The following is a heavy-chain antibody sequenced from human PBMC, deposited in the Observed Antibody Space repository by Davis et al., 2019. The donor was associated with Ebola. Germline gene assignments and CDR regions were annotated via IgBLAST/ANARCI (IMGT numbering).Heavy chain of an antibody. Sequence: SVKVSCKASGGTFSSYAISWVRQAPGQGLEWMGGIIPIFGTANYAQKFQGRVTITADESTSTAYMELSSLRSEDTAVYYCASCSGSYERDYYYGMDVWGQGTTVTVSS. J-gene: IGHJ6*02. CDR1: GGTFSSYA. D-gene: IGHD1-26*01. CDR2: IIPIFGTA. V-gene: IGHV1-69*13. CDR3: ASCSGSYERDYYYGMDV.